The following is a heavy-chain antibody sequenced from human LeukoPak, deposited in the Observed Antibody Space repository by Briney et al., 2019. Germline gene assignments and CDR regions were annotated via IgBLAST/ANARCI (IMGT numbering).Heavy chain of an antibody. CDR2: IYYSGST. CDR3: ARGVKIEYSSSSRNWYFDL. D-gene: IGHD6-6*01. J-gene: IGHJ2*01. CDR1: GXSISSYY. V-gene: IGHV4-59*08. Sequence: SETLSLTCTVSGXSISSYYWSWIWQPPGKGLEWIAYIYYSGSTNYNPSLKSRVTISVDTSKNQFSLKLSSVTAVDTAVYYCARGVKIEYSSSSRNWYFDLWGRGTLVTVSS.